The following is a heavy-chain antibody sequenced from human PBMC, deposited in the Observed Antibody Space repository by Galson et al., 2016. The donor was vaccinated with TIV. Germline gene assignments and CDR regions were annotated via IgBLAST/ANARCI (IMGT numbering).Heavy chain of an antibody. CDR1: GYSFRSFW. D-gene: IGHD3-22*01. CDR3: TFSFDTSGYSPFDY. V-gene: IGHV5-51*03. J-gene: IGHJ4*02. CDR2: IYPGDSFT. Sequence: QSGAEVKKPGESLKISCEGSGYSFRSFWIGWVRQMPGKGLEWVGIIYPGDSFTTYSPSFQGRVTISAENSINTAYLEFNTLKASDTAMYWCTFSFDTSGYSPFDYWGQGTLVTVSS.